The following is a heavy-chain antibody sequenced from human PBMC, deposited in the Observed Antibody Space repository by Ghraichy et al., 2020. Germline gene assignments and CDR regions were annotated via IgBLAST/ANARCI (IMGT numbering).Heavy chain of an antibody. CDR3: ASTIGGLF. J-gene: IGHJ4*02. D-gene: IGHD2-8*01. CDR2: INPKSDGT. Sequence: ASVTVSCKASVYTFIDYYIHWVRQAPGQGLEWMGWINPKSDGTNFAQKFQGRVTLTRDTSVSTAYMELSSLRSDDTAVYYCASTIGGLFWGQGTLVTVSS. CDR1: VYTFIDYY. V-gene: IGHV1-2*02.